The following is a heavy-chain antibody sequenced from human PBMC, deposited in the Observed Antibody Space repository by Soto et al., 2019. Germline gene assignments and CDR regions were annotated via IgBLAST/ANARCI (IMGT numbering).Heavy chain of an antibody. J-gene: IGHJ5*02. V-gene: IGHV1-3*01. CDR1: GYTFTTYA. CDR3: ARGRYDFWSGYYNTNWFDP. D-gene: IGHD3-3*01. CDR2: INAGNGNT. Sequence: QVQLVQSGAEVKKPGASVKVSCKASGYTFTTYATHWVRQAPGQRLEWMGWINAGNGNTKYSQKFQGRVTITRHTSASTAYMELSSLRSEDTAVYYCARGRYDFWSGYYNTNWFDPWGQGTLVTVSS.